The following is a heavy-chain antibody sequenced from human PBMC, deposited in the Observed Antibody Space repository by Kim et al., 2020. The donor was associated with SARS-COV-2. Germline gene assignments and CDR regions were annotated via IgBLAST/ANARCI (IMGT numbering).Heavy chain of an antibody. V-gene: IGHV1-69*13. CDR2: IIPIFGTA. J-gene: IGHJ6*02. D-gene: IGHD2-2*01. CDR1: GDTFNNYD. Sequence: SVKVSCKASGDTFNNYDISWVRQAPGQGLEWMGGIIPIFGTANYAQKFQDRVTITADESTSTAFMALSSLTSEDTAVYYCATRSPGGPSAILHYYKMDVWGQGTTVTVS. CDR3: ATRSPGGPSAILHYYKMDV.